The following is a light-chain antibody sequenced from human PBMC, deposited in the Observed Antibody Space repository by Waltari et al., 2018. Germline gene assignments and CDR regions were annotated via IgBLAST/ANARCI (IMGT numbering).Light chain of an antibody. CDR1: SSNSGAGYD. Sequence: SVLTQPLSVSGAPGQRVTISCTGSSSNSGAGYDVQWYQQLPGTAPKLTIYHSLTWPSGIPDLFTGSKSGTAASLAITGLQAKDEADYYCQSYDGSLGGSVFGGWTKLTVL. CDR2: HSL. J-gene: IGLJ2*01. CDR3: QSYDGSLGGSV. V-gene: IGLV1-40*01.